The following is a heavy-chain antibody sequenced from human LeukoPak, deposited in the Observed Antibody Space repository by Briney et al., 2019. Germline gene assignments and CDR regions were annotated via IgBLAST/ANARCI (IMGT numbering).Heavy chain of an antibody. CDR3: AREGWAYIIDY. D-gene: IGHD3-16*01. Sequence: AGSLRLSSAASGFAFITFSMNWVSQAPGKGREWVSYISSSSSAINYAGSVKGRFTISRDKAKIVLYRQIYDLRADYSGLYYCAREGWAYIIDYWGQGTLVTVSS. V-gene: IGHV3-48*01. CDR2: ISSSSSAI. J-gene: IGHJ4*02. CDR1: GFAFITFS.